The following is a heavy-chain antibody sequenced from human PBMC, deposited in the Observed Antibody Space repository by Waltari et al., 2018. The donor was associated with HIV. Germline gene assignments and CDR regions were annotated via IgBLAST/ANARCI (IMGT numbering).Heavy chain of an antibody. J-gene: IGHJ3*02. CDR2: ISSSGMTK. CDR3: ARAFMIRGTGAFDI. Sequence: EVQVVGSGGGWVQPGGSVRLSCVASGCTFSSYELNWVRQAPGKGLEWVSYISSSGMTKYFADSVKGRFTMSKDNAKNSLYLRMNRLRAEDTAVYYCARAFMIRGTGAFDIWGQGTMVTVSS. CDR1: GCTFSSYE. V-gene: IGHV3-48*03. D-gene: IGHD3-10*01.